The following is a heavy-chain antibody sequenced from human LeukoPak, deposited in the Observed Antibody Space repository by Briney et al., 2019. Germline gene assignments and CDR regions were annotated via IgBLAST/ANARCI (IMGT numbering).Heavy chain of an antibody. Sequence: GGFLRLSCAASGLTFSSYSMNWVRQAPGKGLEWVSSISSSSSYIYYADSVKGRFTISRDNAKNSLYLHMNSLRAEDTAVYYCANEMQGTGEDYWGQGTLVTVSS. D-gene: IGHD3/OR15-3a*01. CDR3: ANEMQGTGEDY. J-gene: IGHJ4*02. V-gene: IGHV3-21*01. CDR1: GLTFSSYS. CDR2: ISSSSSYI.